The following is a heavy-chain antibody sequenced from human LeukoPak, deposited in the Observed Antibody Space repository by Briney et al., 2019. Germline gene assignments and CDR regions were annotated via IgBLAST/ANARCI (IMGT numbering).Heavy chain of an antibody. CDR2: IKQDGSEK. Sequence: ETLSLTCTVSGGSIRSSYYYWGWVRQAPGKGPEWVANIKQDGSEKYYVDSVKGRFTISRDNAKNSLYLQMNSLRVEDTAVYYCACRPSNVYYYGVFDYWGQGTLVTVSS. CDR3: ACRPSNVYYYGVFDY. V-gene: IGHV3-7*01. D-gene: IGHD3-22*01. CDR1: GGSIRSSYYY. J-gene: IGHJ4*02.